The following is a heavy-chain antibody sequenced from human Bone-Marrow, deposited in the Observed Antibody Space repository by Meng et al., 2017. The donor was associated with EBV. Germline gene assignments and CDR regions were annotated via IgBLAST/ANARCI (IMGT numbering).Heavy chain of an antibody. CDR2: ISSNSIDI. D-gene: IGHD3-10*01. CDR1: GFTLRSYS. Sequence: EVXLEEAGGXVVKPGESLRLSCAASGFTLRSYSMNWVRLAPGKGLEWVSSISSNSIDIYYADSVKGRFTISRDDAKNSLYLQMNSLRGEDTAVYYCVRGYYGSGSPPGGYWGQGPLVTVSS. V-gene: IGHV3-21*01. CDR3: VRGYYGSGSPPGGY. J-gene: IGHJ4*02.